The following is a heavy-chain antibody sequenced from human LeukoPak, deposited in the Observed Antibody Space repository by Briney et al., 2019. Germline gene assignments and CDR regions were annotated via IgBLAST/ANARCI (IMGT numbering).Heavy chain of an antibody. D-gene: IGHD2-2*03. CDR3: ARDGYFFAMDV. CDR1: GFTFSNYW. CDR2: IKFDGSEK. V-gene: IGHV3-7*03. Sequence: GGCLRLSCEAPGFTFSNYWMSWARQAPGKGLEWVANIKFDGSEKYYTDSVRGRFTVSRDNAKKSLHLEMSRLRAEDTAVYYCARDGYFFAMDVWGQGTTVTVSS. J-gene: IGHJ6*02.